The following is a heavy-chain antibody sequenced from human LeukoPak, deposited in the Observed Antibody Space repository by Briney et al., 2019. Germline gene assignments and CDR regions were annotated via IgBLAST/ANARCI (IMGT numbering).Heavy chain of an antibody. CDR3: ARETSQKGAHYMDV. D-gene: IGHD3-16*01. Sequence: SETLSLTCAVYGGSFSGYYWSWIRQPPGKGLEWIGYIYYSGSTNYNPSLKSRVTISVDTSRNQFSLKLSSVTAADTAVYYCARETSQKGAHYMDVWGKGTTVTISS. J-gene: IGHJ6*03. CDR1: GGSFSGYY. CDR2: IYYSGST. V-gene: IGHV4-59*01.